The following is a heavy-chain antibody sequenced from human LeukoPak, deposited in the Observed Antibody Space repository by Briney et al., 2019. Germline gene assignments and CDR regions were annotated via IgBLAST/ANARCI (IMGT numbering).Heavy chain of an antibody. CDR2: INPNSGGT. CDR1: GYTFTGYY. CDR3: ARDLNTGAGSGGDY. Sequence: GASVKVSCKASGYTFTGYYMHWVRQAPGQGLEWMGWINPNSGGTNYAQKFQGRVTMTRDTSISTAYMELSRLRSDDTAVYYCARDLNTGAGSGGDYWGQGTLVTVSS. D-gene: IGHD3-10*01. J-gene: IGHJ4*02. V-gene: IGHV1-2*02.